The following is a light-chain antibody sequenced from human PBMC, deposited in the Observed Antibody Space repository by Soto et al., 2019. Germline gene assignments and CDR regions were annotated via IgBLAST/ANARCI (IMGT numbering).Light chain of an antibody. Sequence: QSALTQPASVSGSPGQSLTISSTGTSSDVVAYNFVSWYQQHPGKVPKLMIFDVSSRPSGVSDRFSGSKSGNTASLTISGLLAEDEGDYYCSSYTSSSTHVFGSGTKLTVL. J-gene: IGLJ1*01. CDR2: DVS. CDR1: SSDVVAYNF. V-gene: IGLV2-14*03. CDR3: SSYTSSSTHV.